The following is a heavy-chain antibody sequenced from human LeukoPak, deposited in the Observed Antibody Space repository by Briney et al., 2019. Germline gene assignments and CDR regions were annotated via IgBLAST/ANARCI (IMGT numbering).Heavy chain of an antibody. D-gene: IGHD3-10*01. J-gene: IGHJ4*02. CDR2: VYTSGTT. V-gene: IGHV4-4*07. Sequence: PSETLSLTCTVSGGSMSNYYWNWIRQPAGKGLEWIGRVYTSGTTYSKPSLKSRVTMSVDTSKNQFSLNLTSVTAADTGMYYCAGAVTASRFDYWGQGAVVTVSS. CDR3: AGAVTASRFDY. CDR1: GGSMSNYY.